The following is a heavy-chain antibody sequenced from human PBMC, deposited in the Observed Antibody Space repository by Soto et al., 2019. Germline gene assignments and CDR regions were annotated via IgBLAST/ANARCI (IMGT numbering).Heavy chain of an antibody. CDR2: ISYDGNNK. J-gene: IGHJ4*02. D-gene: IGHD6-13*01. CDR1: GFTFSSYG. CDR3: AKVGSSWYWGIDY. Sequence: QVQLVESGGDVVQPGRSLRLSCAASGFTFSSYGMHWVRQAPGKGLEWVAVISYDGNNKFYADSVKGRFTISRDISKNTLYLQMNSLRAEDTAVYYCAKVGSSWYWGIDYWGQGTLVTVSS. V-gene: IGHV3-30*18.